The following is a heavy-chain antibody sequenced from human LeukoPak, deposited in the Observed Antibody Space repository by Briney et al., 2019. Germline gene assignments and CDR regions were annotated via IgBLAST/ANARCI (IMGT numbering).Heavy chain of an antibody. D-gene: IGHD1-14*01. J-gene: IGHJ6*03. CDR2: IIPIFGTA. V-gene: IGHV1-69*05. Sequence: SVKVSCKASGGTFSSYAISWVRQAPGQGLEWMGGIIPIFGTANYAQKFQGRVTITTDESTSAAYMELSSLRSEDTAVYYCAGSPTPDYYYYMDVWGKGTTITVSS. CDR1: GGTFSSYA. CDR3: AGSPTPDYYYYMDV.